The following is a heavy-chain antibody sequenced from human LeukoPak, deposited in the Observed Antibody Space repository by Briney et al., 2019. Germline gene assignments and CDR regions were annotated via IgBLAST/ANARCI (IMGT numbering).Heavy chain of an antibody. V-gene: IGHV7-4-1*02. CDR2: IDTHTGNP. D-gene: IGHD2-21*01. CDR3: ARNFASDSSLIDY. J-gene: IGHJ4*02. Sequence: ASVKVSCKASGYIFTRYYMPWVRQAAGHGLEWRGWIDTHTGNPTYAQGFTRLFVFSSDTSVSTAYMQINTLKTEDTALYYCARNFASDSSLIDYWGQGTLVTVSS. CDR1: GYIFTRYY.